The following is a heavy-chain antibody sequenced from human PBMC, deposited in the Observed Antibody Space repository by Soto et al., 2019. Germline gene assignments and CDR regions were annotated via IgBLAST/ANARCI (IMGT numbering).Heavy chain of an antibody. V-gene: IGHV3-23*01. CDR2: ISGSGGST. CDR1: GFTFSSYA. J-gene: IGHJ4*02. D-gene: IGHD3-22*01. CDR3: AKAYYYDSSGYYSGYYFDY. Sequence: EVQLLESGGGLVQPGGSLRLSCAASGFTFSSYAMSWVRQAPGKGLEWVSAISGSGGSTYYADSVKGRFTISRDNSKITLYLQMNSLRAEDTAVYYCAKAYYYDSSGYYSGYYFDYWGQVTLVTVSS.